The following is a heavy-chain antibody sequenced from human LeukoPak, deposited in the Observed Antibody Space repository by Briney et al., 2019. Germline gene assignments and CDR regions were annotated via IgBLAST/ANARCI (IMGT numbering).Heavy chain of an antibody. J-gene: IGHJ4*02. CDR1: GGIFSSYT. V-gene: IGHV1-69*04. CDR3: ARDDADSAYADGDY. D-gene: IGHD5-12*01. Sequence: SVKVSCKASGGIFSSYTISWVRQAPGQGLEWMGRIIPLLGIANYAQKFQGRVTIIADKSTSTAYMELSSLRSEDTAVYYCARDDADSAYADGDYWGQGTLVTISS. CDR2: IIPLLGIA.